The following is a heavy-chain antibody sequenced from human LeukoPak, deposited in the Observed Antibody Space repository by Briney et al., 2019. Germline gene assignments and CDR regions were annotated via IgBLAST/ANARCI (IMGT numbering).Heavy chain of an antibody. CDR3: ATAVTMVRGYYYYMDV. D-gene: IGHD3-10*01. J-gene: IGHJ6*03. Sequence: ASVKVSCEVSGYTLTELSMHWVRQAPGKGLEWMGGFDPEDGETIYAQKFQGRVTMTEDTSTDTAYMELSSLRSEDTAVYYCATAVTMVRGYYYYMDVWGKGTTVTISS. CDR1: GYTLTELS. CDR2: FDPEDGET. V-gene: IGHV1-24*01.